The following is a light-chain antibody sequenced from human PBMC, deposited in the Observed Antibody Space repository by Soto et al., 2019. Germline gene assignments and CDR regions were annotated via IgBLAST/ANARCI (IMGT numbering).Light chain of an antibody. V-gene: IGKV3-20*01. CDR1: YRVGSNY. Sequence: IALTQSPGTLSLSPWDTATLSCRASYRVGSNYLAWYQQRPGQAPRLLIYGASSRAPGVPDKFRGSGSGTDFTLTISSLGPEDFAVYYCQQYGRSPTTFGQGTKLEI. J-gene: IGKJ2*01. CDR3: QQYGRSPTT. CDR2: GAS.